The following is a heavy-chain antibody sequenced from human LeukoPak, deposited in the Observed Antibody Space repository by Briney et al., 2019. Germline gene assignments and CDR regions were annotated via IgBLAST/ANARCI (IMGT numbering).Heavy chain of an antibody. Sequence: GGSLRLSCAASGFTFSSYAMHWVRQASGKGLEWVAVISYDGSNKYYADSVKGRFTISRDNSKNTLYLQMNSLRAEDTAVYYCARDRDSSDFFDYWGQGTLVTVSS. CDR2: ISYDGSNK. D-gene: IGHD3-22*01. CDR1: GFTFSSYA. V-gene: IGHV3-30*04. CDR3: ARDRDSSDFFDY. J-gene: IGHJ4*02.